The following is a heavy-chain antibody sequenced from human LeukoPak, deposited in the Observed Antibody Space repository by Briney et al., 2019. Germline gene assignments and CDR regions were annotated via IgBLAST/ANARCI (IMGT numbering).Heavy chain of an antibody. Sequence: GGSLRLSCVASGFTFTTYSMAWVRQAPEKGLDWVSSITSTGFGKYYANSVKGRFTISRDNSKNTVLLQMDNLSDDDTAIYYCATDSSSWNIFDSWGQGTLVTVSS. CDR1: GFTFTTYS. CDR3: ATDSSSWNIFDS. CDR2: ITSTGFGK. D-gene: IGHD6-13*01. V-gene: IGHV3-21*04. J-gene: IGHJ5*01.